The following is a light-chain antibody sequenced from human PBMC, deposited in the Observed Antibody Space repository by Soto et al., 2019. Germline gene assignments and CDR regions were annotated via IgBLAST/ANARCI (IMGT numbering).Light chain of an antibody. Sequence: IQMTQSPSTLSASVGDRVTITCRASHNIERWMAWYQQKPGKAPKLLIYAASSLQSGVPSRFSGSGSGTEFTLTISSLQPEDFATYYCQQLNSYPGITFGQGTRLEIK. CDR3: QQLNSYPGIT. V-gene: IGKV1-5*01. CDR1: HNIERW. J-gene: IGKJ5*01. CDR2: AAS.